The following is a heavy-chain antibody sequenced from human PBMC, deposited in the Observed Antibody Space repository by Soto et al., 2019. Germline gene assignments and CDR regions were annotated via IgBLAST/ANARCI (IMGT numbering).Heavy chain of an antibody. D-gene: IGHD5-18*01. CDR3: ARGTGKYSYGYVNY. CDR1: GYTFTSYG. CDR2: ISAYNGNT. Sequence: GASVKVSCKASGYTFTSYGISWVRQAPGQGREWMGWISAYNGNTNYAQKFQGRVTVSTDTSTSTAYMELRSLISDDTAVYYCARGTGKYSYGYVNYWGQGTLVTVSS. V-gene: IGHV1-18*01. J-gene: IGHJ4*02.